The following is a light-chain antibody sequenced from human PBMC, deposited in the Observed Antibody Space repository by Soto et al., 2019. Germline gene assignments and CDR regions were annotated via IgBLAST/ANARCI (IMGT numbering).Light chain of an antibody. CDR2: EGS. CDR1: RSDVGTYNL. J-gene: IGLJ1*01. Sequence: ALTQPASVSGSRGQSITFSCTVARSDVGTYNLVSWYQQHPNKTPKFIIYEGSKRPSGVSDRFSGSQSGNTASLTISGLQGDDEADYYCFSYAGTPTSYVFGSATKVTVL. V-gene: IGLV2-23*01. CDR3: FSYAGTPTSYV.